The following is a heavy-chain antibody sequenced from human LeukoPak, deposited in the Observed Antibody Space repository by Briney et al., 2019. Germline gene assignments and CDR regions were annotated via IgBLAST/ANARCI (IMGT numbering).Heavy chain of an antibody. D-gene: IGHD3-10*01. Sequence: GGSLRLSCAASGFTFISYWMHWVRQEPGKGLAWVSRIESDGRTTSYADSVKGRFTISRDNAKNTLCLQMNSLRVEDTAVYYCARGFGSGSLLPFDYWGQGTLVTASS. V-gene: IGHV3-74*01. CDR1: GFTFISYW. CDR2: IESDGRTT. J-gene: IGHJ4*02. CDR3: ARGFGSGSLLPFDY.